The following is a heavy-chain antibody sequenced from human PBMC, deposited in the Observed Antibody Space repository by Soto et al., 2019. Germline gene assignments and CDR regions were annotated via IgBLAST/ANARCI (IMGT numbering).Heavy chain of an antibody. Sequence: EVQLVESGGGLVQPGGSLRLSCAASGFTFSNYWMYWVRQAPGKGLVWVSRINSDGRVSSYADSVKGRLTISRDNVKNTLYLQMDSLRAEDTAVYNCARGDCVGGTCYSLAGSFYYCMDVWGKGTTVTVFS. J-gene: IGHJ6*03. CDR3: ARGDCVGGTCYSLAGSFYYCMDV. V-gene: IGHV3-74*01. CDR2: INSDGRVS. CDR1: GFTFSNYW. D-gene: IGHD2-15*01.